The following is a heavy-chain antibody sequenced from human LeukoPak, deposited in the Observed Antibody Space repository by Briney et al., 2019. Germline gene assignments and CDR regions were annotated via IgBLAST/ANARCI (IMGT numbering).Heavy chain of an antibody. CDR3: TEGVDRKKVDR. J-gene: IGHJ4*02. CDR1: GVSISGYY. D-gene: IGHD2-8*01. CDR2: DQSSGST. V-gene: IGHV4-59*08. Sequence: SETLSLTCTVSGVSISGYYWSWIRQPPGKRLEWIGYDQSSGSTNYNPSLKSRVTISVDTSKNQFSLPLTSGTVADTAVYYRTEGVDRKKVDRWGQGTLVTVSS.